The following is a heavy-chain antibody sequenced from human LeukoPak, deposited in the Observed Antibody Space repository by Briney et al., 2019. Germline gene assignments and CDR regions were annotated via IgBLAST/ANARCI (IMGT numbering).Heavy chain of an antibody. D-gene: IGHD1-26*01. CDR3: ARGGFAGGSYTLYYYYYYGMDV. CDR2: ISAYNGNT. CDR1: GYTFTSYG. V-gene: IGHV1-18*01. J-gene: IGHJ6*02. Sequence: ASVKVSCKASGYTFTSYGISWVRQAPGQGLEWMGWISAYNGNTNYAQKLQGRVTMTTDTSTSTAYMELRSLRSDDTAVYYCARGGFAGGSYTLYYYYYYGMDVWGQGTTVTVSS.